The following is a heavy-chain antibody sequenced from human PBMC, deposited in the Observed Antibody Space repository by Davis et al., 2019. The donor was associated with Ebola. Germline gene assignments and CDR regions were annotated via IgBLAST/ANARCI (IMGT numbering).Heavy chain of an antibody. CDR2: INPNSGGT. Sequence: ASVKVSCKASGYTFTGYYMHWVRQAPGQGLEWMGWINPNSGGTNYAQKFQGRVTMTRDTSISTAYMELSRLRSDDTAVYYWARGAGWRGVVVITTGAFDIWGQGTMVTVSS. D-gene: IGHD3-22*01. CDR3: ARGAGWRGVVVITTGAFDI. CDR1: GYTFTGYY. V-gene: IGHV1-2*02. J-gene: IGHJ3*02.